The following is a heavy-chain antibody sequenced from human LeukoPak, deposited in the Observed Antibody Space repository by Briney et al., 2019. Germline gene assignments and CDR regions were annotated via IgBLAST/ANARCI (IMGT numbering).Heavy chain of an antibody. CDR2: IYYDGGVK. CDR1: GFTFTIYA. D-gene: IGHD5-18*01. Sequence: GGSLRLSCAASGFTFTIYAMHWVRQAPGQGLEWVAIIYYDGGVKYYADSVKGRFTISRDNSKNTVSLIMNRLRADDTAVYYCARGGGVEAAMALDYWGQGTLVAVSS. J-gene: IGHJ4*02. V-gene: IGHV3-33*01. CDR3: ARGGGVEAAMALDY.